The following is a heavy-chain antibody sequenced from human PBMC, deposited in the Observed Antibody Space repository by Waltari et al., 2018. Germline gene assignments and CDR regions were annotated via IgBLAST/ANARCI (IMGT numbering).Heavy chain of an antibody. V-gene: IGHV3-21*01. CDR1: GFTFSSYG. Sequence: VQLVESGGGVVQPGGSLRLSCAASGFTFSSYGMHWVRQAPGKGLEWVSSISSSSSYIYYADSVKGRFTISRDNAKNSLYLQMNSLRAEDTAVYYCASRRPYYYDSSGYLDAFDIWGQGTMVTVSS. D-gene: IGHD3-22*01. CDR3: ASRRPYYYDSSGYLDAFDI. CDR2: ISSSSSYI. J-gene: IGHJ3*02.